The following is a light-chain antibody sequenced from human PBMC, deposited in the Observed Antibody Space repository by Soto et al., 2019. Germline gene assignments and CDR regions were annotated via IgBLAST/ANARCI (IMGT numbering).Light chain of an antibody. CDR3: QQYGSPPPPFLT. J-gene: IGKJ4*01. CDR2: GAS. CDR1: QSVSSSY. Sequence: EIVLTQSPGTLSLSPGERATLSCRASQSVSSSYLAWYQQKPGQAPRLLIYGASSRATGIPDRFSGSGSGTDFTLTISRLEPEDFAVYYCQQYGSPPPPFLTFGGGTKV. V-gene: IGKV3-20*01.